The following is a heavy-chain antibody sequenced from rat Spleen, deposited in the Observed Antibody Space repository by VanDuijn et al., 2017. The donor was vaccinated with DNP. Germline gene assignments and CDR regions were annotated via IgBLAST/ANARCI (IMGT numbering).Heavy chain of an antibody. V-gene: IGHV5-17*01. CDR1: GFTFSDYA. CDR3: PRIREQPFFDY. J-gene: IGHJ2*01. CDR2: ISYDGSRT. Sequence: EVQLVESGGGLVQPGRSLKLSCAVSGFTFSDYAMAWVRQAPEKGLEWVATISYDGSRTYYRDSVNGRFTVSRDNAKSTLYLQMDSLRSEDTDTYYCPRIREQPFFDYWGQGVMVTVSS. D-gene: IGHD1-10*01.